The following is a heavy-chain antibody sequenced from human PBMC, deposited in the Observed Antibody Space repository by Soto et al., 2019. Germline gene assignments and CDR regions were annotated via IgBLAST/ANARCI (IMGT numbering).Heavy chain of an antibody. J-gene: IGHJ5*02. CDR1: GGSFSGYY. Sequence: PSETLSLTCAVYGGSFSGYYWSWIRQPPGKGLEWIGEINHSGSTNYNPSLKSRVTISVDTSKNQFSLKLSSVTAADTAVYYCARFDFGLVPPEADPWGQGTLVTVS. CDR3: ARFDFGLVPPEADP. V-gene: IGHV4-34*01. CDR2: INHSGST. D-gene: IGHD3-10*01.